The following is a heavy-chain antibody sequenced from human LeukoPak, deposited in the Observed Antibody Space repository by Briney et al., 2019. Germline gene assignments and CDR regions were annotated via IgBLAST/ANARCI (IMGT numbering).Heavy chain of an antibody. CDR1: GFTFISYG. CDR2: IQYDGSNE. CDR3: ARDRRFGGDYGDPNFDY. D-gene: IGHD4/OR15-4a*01. J-gene: IGHJ4*02. V-gene: IGHV3-30*02. Sequence: GGSLRLSFAASGFTFISYGMHWVRQAPGKGLEWVAYIQYDGSNEQYADSVEGRFSISRDSSKNILYLQMNSLRAEETAEYYCARDRRFGGDYGDPNFDYWGQGTLVTVSS.